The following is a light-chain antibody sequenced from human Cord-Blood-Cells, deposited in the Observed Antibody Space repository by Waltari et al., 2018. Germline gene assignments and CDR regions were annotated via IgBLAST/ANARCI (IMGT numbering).Light chain of an antibody. J-gene: IGKJ1*01. Sequence: DIQMTQSPSTLSASVGDRVPITCRASQSISSWLAWYHQKPGKAPKLLIYKASSLESGVPSRFSGSGSGTEFTLTISSLQPDDFATYYCQQYNSYSPAFGQGTKVEIK. CDR3: QQYNSYSPA. V-gene: IGKV1-5*03. CDR2: KAS. CDR1: QSISSW.